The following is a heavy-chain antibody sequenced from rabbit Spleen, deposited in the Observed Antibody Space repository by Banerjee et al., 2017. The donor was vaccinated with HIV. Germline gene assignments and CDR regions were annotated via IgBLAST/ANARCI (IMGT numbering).Heavy chain of an antibody. CDR1: GFSFSSSYW. Sequence: QEQLEESGGDLVKPGASLTLTCKASGFSFSSSYWICWVRQAPGKGLECIACIYVGDGSTYYASWVNGRFTMSRTSSTTVTLQMTSLTAADTATYFCARDLVTAIGWNFALWGPGTLVTVS. CDR3: ARDLVTAIGWNFAL. D-gene: IGHD7-1*01. CDR2: IYVGDGST. V-gene: IGHV1S45*01. J-gene: IGHJ4*01.